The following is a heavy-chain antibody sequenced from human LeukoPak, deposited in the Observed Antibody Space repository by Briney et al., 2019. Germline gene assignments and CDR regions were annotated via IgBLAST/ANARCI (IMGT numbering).Heavy chain of an antibody. J-gene: IGHJ6*03. Sequence: SVKVSCKASGYTFTDYYMHWVRQAPGRGLEWMGGIIPIFGTANYAQKFQGRVTITADESTSTAYMELSSLRSEDTAVYYCARDPGIAVAGTRYYYMDVWGKGTTVTVSS. CDR2: IIPIFGTA. CDR1: GYTFTDYY. V-gene: IGHV1-69*13. CDR3: ARDPGIAVAGTRYYYMDV. D-gene: IGHD6-19*01.